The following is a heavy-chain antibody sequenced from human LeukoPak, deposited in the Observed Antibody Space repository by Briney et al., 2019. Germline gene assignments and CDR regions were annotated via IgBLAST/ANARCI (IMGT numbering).Heavy chain of an antibody. V-gene: IGHV3-30-3*01. D-gene: IGHD6-19*01. CDR1: GFTFSNYA. J-gene: IGHJ5*02. Sequence: PGGSLRLSCAASGFTFSNYAIHWVRQAPGKGLEWVAVISYDGNNKYYADSVKGRFTISRDNSKNTLYLQMNSLRVEDTAVYYCARVLGDSGWYLGWFDPWGQGTLVTVSS. CDR3: ARVLGDSGWYLGWFDP. CDR2: ISYDGNNK.